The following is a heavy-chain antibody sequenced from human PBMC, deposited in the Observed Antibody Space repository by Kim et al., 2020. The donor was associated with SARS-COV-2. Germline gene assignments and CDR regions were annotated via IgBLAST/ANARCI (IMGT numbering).Heavy chain of an antibody. J-gene: IGHJ3*02. Sequence: SETLSLTCTVSGGSISSYYWSWIRQPPGKGLEWIGYIYYSGSTNYNPSLKSRVTISVDTSKNQFSLKLSSVTAADTAVYYCARAITYYYDRIHAVDIWGQGTMVTVAS. CDR1: GGSISSYY. V-gene: IGHV4-59*13. CDR2: IYYSGST. CDR3: ARAITYYYDRIHAVDI. D-gene: IGHD3-22*01.